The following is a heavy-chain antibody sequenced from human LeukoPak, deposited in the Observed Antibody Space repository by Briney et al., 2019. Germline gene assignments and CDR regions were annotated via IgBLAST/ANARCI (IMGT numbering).Heavy chain of an antibody. Sequence: ASVTDSSTASGYTFTRYYMHWVRQAPGQGLEWMGIINPSGGSTSYAQKFQGRVTMTRDTSTSTVYMELSSLRSEDTAVYYCARGTTVAVSDDYWGQGTLGTVSS. J-gene: IGHJ4*02. V-gene: IGHV1-46*01. CDR1: GYTFTRYY. D-gene: IGHD4-23*01. CDR3: ARGTTVAVSDDY. CDR2: INPSGGST.